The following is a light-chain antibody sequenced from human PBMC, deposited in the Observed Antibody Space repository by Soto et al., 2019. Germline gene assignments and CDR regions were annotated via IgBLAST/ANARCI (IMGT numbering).Light chain of an antibody. Sequence: QAVVTQAPSLTVSPGGTGTLTCGSSTGVVISGHYPSWFQQKPGQAPRTLIYETSNKQSWTPARFSGSLLGGKAALTLSGAQPEDQADYYCLLTYTSGRPVFSGETKVTLL. V-gene: IGLV7-46*01. CDR2: ETS. CDR1: TGVVISGHY. J-gene: IGLJ2*01. CDR3: LLTYTSGRPV.